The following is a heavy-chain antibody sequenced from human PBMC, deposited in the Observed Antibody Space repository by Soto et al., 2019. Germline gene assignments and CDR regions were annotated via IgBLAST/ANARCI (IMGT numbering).Heavy chain of an antibody. V-gene: IGHV3-7*01. CDR1: GFTFSDYW. Sequence: GESLKISCAASGFTFSDYWMSWVRQAPGKGLEWVANIKQDGSEKYYVDSVKGRFTVSRDNAENSLYLQMNSLRAEDTAVYHCARALHDYGDYESFWGQGTLVTVSS. CDR3: ARALHDYGDYESF. D-gene: IGHD4-17*01. J-gene: IGHJ4*02. CDR2: IKQDGSEK.